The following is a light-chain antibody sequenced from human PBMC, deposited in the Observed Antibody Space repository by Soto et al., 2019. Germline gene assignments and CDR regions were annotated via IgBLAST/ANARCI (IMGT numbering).Light chain of an antibody. CDR3: SSYASSSTYV. Sequence: QSALTQPASVSGSPGQSITISCTGASSDVGGYNYVSWYQQHPGKAPKLLIYDVSSRPSGVSDRFSGSKSGNTASLTISGLQAEDEADYCSSYASSSTYVFGTGTKLTVL. V-gene: IGLV2-14*01. J-gene: IGLJ1*01. CDR2: DVS. CDR1: SSDVGGYNY.